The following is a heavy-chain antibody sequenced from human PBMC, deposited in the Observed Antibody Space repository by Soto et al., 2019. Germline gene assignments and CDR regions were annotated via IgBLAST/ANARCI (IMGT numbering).Heavy chain of an antibody. CDR3: ARHGSF. D-gene: IGHD3-16*01. CDR1: GVSISDTSYY. J-gene: IGHJ4*02. V-gene: IGHV4-39*01. CDR2: IYYSGNT. Sequence: PSATLSLTCTVSGVSISDTSYYWGWIRQPPGKRLEWIGSIYYSGNTYYNPSLKRRLTISVDSSKNQFSLNMTSVTAADTAVDYCARHGSFWGQGSLVTVSS.